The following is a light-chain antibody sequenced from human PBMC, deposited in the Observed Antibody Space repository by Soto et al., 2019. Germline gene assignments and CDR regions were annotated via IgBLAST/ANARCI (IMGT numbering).Light chain of an antibody. J-gene: IGKJ5*01. CDR2: GAF. CDR3: QQYDSSPPIT. CDR1: PSVTNY. Sequence: PGERATLSCRASPSVTNYLAWYQQKPGQPPRLLIYGAFNRAAGIPARFSGSGSGTDFTLTISSLEPEDSAVYYCQQYDSSPPITFGQGTRLEIK. V-gene: IGKV3-20*01.